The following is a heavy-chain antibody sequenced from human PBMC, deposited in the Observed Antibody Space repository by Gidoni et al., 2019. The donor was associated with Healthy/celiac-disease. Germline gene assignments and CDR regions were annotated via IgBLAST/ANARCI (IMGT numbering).Heavy chain of an antibody. Sequence: QVQLQESGPGLVKPSQTLSLTCTVSGGSISSGSYYWNWIRQPAGKGLEWIGRIYTSGSTNYNPSLKSRLTISVDTSKNQFSLKLSSVTAADTAVYYCARDRCSGGSCYSGRYFDYWGQGTLVTVSS. CDR1: GGSISSGSYY. V-gene: IGHV4-61*02. CDR3: ARDRCSGGSCYSGRYFDY. D-gene: IGHD2-15*01. CDR2: IYTSGST. J-gene: IGHJ4*02.